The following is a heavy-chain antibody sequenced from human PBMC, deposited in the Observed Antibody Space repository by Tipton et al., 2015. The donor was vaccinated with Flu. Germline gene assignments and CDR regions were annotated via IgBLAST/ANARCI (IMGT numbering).Heavy chain of an antibody. J-gene: IGHJ4*02. D-gene: IGHD6-19*01. CDR1: GFTFSRYA. V-gene: IGHV3-23*01. CDR3: AKVIPELVAGLDY. CDR2: VSGGGGTT. Sequence: SLRLSCAASGFTFSRYAMSWVRQAPGKGLEWVAGVSGGGGTTYFADSVKGRLTISRDNSRNMVFLQMNNLRVEDTAEYYCAKVIPELVAGLDYWGRGTLVTVSS.